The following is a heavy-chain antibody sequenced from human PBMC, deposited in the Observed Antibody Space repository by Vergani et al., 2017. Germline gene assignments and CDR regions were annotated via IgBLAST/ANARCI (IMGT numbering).Heavy chain of an antibody. CDR1: GFTFSNAW. CDR3: TTDPDYYGSGSYYRFNWFDP. D-gene: IGHD3-10*01. Sequence: EVQLVESGGGLVKPGGSLRLSCAASGFTFSNAWMSWVRQAPGKGLEWVGRIKSKTDGGTTDYAAPVKGRFTISRDDSKNTLYLQMNSLKTEDTAVYYCTTDPDYYGSGSYYRFNWFDPWGQGTLVTVSS. CDR2: IKSKTDGGTT. J-gene: IGHJ5*02. V-gene: IGHV3-15*01.